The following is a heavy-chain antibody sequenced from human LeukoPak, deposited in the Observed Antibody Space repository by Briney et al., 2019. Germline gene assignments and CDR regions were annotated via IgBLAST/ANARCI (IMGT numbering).Heavy chain of an antibody. V-gene: IGHV3-7*01. D-gene: IGHD5-12*01. CDR3: ARSKYSGYDSRGNFDY. CDR2: IKQDGSEK. J-gene: IGHJ4*02. Sequence: GGSLRLSCVASGFTFSRYWMSWVRQAPGKGLEWVANIKQDGSEKYYVDSVKGRFTISRDNAKNSLYLQLDSLRAEDTAVYYCARSKYSGYDSRGNFDYWGQGTLVTVSS. CDR1: GFTFSRYW.